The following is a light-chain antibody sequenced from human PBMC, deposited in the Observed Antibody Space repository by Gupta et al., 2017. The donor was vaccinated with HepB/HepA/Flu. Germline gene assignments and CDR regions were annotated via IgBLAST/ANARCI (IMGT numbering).Light chain of an antibody. J-gene: IGLJ2*01. CDR2: DVS. CDR3: CSYAGSYTYVI. V-gene: IGLV2-11*01. Sequence: QSALTQPRPVSGSPGQSVTIPCPGTSSDVGSYNYVSWYQQHPGKAPKLMISDVSKRPSGVPERFSGSKSGNTASLTISGLQAEDEADYYCCSYAGSYTYVIFGGGTQLTVL. CDR1: SSDVGSYNY.